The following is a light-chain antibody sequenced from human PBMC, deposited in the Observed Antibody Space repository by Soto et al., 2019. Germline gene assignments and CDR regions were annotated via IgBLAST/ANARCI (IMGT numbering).Light chain of an antibody. CDR1: SSDVGGYNY. V-gene: IGLV2-8*01. CDR3: SSYASSNNFEG. J-gene: IGLJ3*02. CDR2: EVS. Sequence: QSALTQPPSASGSPGQSVTISCTGTSSDVGGYNYVSWYQQHPGKAPKLMIYEVSKRPSGVPDRFSGSKSGNTASLTVSGLQAEDEADYYCSSYASSNNFEGFGGGTELTVL.